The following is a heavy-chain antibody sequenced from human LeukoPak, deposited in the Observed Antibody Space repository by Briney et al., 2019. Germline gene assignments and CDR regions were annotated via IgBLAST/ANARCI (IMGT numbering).Heavy chain of an antibody. CDR1: GYTFITYV. J-gene: IGHJ4*02. CDR2: LNAGKGLT. CDR3: ATSRNSARGIDY. Sequence: ASVKVSCKASGYTFITYVMHWVRQAPGQRLEWMGWLNAGKGLTKYSQKFQGTVTITRGTSASTAYMELSSLRSEDTAVYYCATSRNSARGIDYWGQGTLVTVSS. D-gene: IGHD2-15*01. V-gene: IGHV1-3*01.